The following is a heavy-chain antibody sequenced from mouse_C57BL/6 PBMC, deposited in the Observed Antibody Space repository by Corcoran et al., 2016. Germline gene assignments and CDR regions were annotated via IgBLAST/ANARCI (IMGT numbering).Heavy chain of an antibody. Sequence: QIQLVQSGPELKKPGETVKISCKASGYTFTTYGMSWVKQAPGKDLKWMGWINTYSGVPTYAEDFKGRFALSVETSASTAYLQINNLKNEDTATYFCVRDSNGYFDVWGTGTTVTVSS. J-gene: IGHJ1*03. V-gene: IGHV9-3*01. CDR1: GYTFTTYG. CDR2: INTYSGVP. CDR3: VRDSNGYFDV.